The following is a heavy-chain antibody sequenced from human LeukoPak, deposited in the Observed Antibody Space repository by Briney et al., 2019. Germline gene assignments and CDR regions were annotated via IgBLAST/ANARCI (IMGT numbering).Heavy chain of an antibody. CDR2: ISSNGGST. Sequence: GGSLRLSCSASGFTFSSYAMHWVRQAPGKGLEYVSAISSNGGSTYYADSVKGRFTISRDNSKNTLYLQMSSLRAEDTAVYYCVKRTYCSSTSCAYELDYWGQGPLVTVSS. CDR1: GFTFSSYA. J-gene: IGHJ4*02. V-gene: IGHV3-64D*06. D-gene: IGHD2-2*01. CDR3: VKRTYCSSTSCAYELDY.